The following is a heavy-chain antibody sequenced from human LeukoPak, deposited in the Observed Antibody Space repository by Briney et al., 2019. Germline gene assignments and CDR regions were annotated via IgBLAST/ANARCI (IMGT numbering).Heavy chain of an antibody. Sequence: SETLSLTCTVSGGSISSYYWSWIRQPPGKGLEWIGYIYYSGSTNYNPSLKSRVTISVGTSKNQFSLKLSSVTAADTAVYYCARERRYSGYEKAFDHWGQGTLVTVSS. J-gene: IGHJ4*02. CDR3: ARERRYSGYEKAFDH. D-gene: IGHD5-12*01. CDR2: IYYSGST. V-gene: IGHV4-59*01. CDR1: GGSISSYY.